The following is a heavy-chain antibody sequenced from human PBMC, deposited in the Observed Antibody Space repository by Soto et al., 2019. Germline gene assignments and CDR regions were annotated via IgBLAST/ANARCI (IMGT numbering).Heavy chain of an antibody. CDR1: GFTFSSYA. V-gene: IGHV3-23*01. CDR3: AKEGYDFWSGYYRYYYYYYMDV. Sequence: EVQLLESGGGLVQPGGSLRLSCAASGFTFSSYAMSWVRQAPGKGLEWVSAISGSGGSTYYADSVKGRFTISRDNSKNTLYLQMKSLRAEDTAVYYCAKEGYDFWSGYYRYYYYYYMDVWGKGTTVTVSS. D-gene: IGHD3-3*01. J-gene: IGHJ6*03. CDR2: ISGSGGST.